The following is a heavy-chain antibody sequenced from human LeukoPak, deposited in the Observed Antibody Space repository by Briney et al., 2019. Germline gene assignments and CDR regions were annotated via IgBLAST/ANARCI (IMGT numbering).Heavy chain of an antibody. D-gene: IGHD3-16*01. J-gene: IGHJ6*02. Sequence: PGGSLRLSCAASGFTFSSYWMNWARQAPGKGLEWAASLNHNGNVNYYVDSVKGRFTISRDNAKNSLYLQMSNLRAEDTAVYFCARGGGLDVWGQGATVTVSS. CDR1: GFTFSSYW. CDR2: LNHNGNVN. CDR3: ARGGGLDV. V-gene: IGHV3-7*03.